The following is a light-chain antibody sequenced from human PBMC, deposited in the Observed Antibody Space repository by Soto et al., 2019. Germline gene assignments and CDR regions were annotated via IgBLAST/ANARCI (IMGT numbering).Light chain of an antibody. CDR3: SSDTSSSTLVV. V-gene: IGLV2-14*01. J-gene: IGLJ2*01. Sequence: QSALTQPASVSGSPGQSITIPCTGTSSDIGGYNYVSWYQQFPGKAPKLMIYDVSNRPSGVSNRFSASKSGNTASLTISGLQAEDEASYYCSSDTSSSTLVVFGGGTKLTVL. CDR1: SSDIGGYNY. CDR2: DVS.